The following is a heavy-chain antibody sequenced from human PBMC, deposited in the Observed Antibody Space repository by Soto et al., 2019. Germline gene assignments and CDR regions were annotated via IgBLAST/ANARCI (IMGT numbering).Heavy chain of an antibody. Sequence: SVRVSCRASGGTFSSYAISWVRQAPGQGLEWMGGIIPIFGTANSAQKSQGRATITADESTSTAYMELSSLRFEDTAVYYCASLITMVRGVGSRYGMDAWGQGTTVTVSS. V-gene: IGHV1-69*13. J-gene: IGHJ6*02. CDR3: ASLITMVRGVGSRYGMDA. CDR1: GGTFSSYA. CDR2: IIPIFGTA. D-gene: IGHD3-10*01.